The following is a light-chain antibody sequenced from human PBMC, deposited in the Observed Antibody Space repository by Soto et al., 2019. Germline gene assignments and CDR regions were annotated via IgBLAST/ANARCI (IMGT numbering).Light chain of an antibody. CDR2: GNN. CDR1: SSNIGRNS. V-gene: IGLV1-47*02. CDR3: AVWDHSLSGYV. J-gene: IGLJ1*01. Sequence: QPVLTQPPSTSETPGQRVTISCSGSSSNIGRNSVCWYQQLPGTAPKLLIYGNNQRPSAVPGRFSGSKSGTSASLAISGLRSEDEAEYYCAVWDHSLSGYVFGSGTKLTVL.